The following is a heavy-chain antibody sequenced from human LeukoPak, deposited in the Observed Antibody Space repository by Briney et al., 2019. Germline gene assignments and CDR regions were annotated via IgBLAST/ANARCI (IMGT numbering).Heavy chain of an antibody. J-gene: IGHJ4*02. D-gene: IGHD5-18*01. CDR2: ISYGGSNE. Sequence: QPGGSLRLSCAASGFTFSRSAMHWVRQAPGKGLVWLAFISYGGSNEFYADSVKGRFTISRDNTKNTLYLQMNSLRAEDTAVYYCARGASGYSYGWGQGTLVTVSS. V-gene: IGHV3-30-3*01. CDR1: GFTFSRSA. CDR3: ARGASGYSYG.